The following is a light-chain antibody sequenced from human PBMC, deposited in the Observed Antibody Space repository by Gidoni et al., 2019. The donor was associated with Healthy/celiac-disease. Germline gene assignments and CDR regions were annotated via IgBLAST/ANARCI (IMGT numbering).Light chain of an antibody. V-gene: IGKV3-15*01. CDR3: QQYNNWPPQYT. Sequence: EIVMTQSPATLSVSPGERATLSCRASQSVSSNFAWYQQKPGQAPRLLIYGASTRATGIPARFSGSGSGKEFTLTISSLQSEDFAVYYCQQYNNWPPQYTFGQGTKLEIK. J-gene: IGKJ2*01. CDR2: GAS. CDR1: QSVSSN.